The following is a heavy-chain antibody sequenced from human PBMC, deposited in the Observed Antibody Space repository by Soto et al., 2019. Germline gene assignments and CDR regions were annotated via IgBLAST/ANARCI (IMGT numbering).Heavy chain of an antibody. CDR1: GFTFGDYA. Sequence: GGSLRLSCTASGFTFGDYAMSWFRQAPGKGLEWVGFIRSKAYGGTTEYAASVKGRFTISRDDSKSIAYLQMNSLKTEDTAVYYCTRADSRYYYYYMDVWGKGTTVTVSS. V-gene: IGHV3-49*03. CDR3: TRADSRYYYYYMDV. D-gene: IGHD3-22*01. J-gene: IGHJ6*03. CDR2: IRSKAYGGTT.